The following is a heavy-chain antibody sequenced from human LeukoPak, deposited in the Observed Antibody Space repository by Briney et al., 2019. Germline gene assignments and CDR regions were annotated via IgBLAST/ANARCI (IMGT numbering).Heavy chain of an antibody. V-gene: IGHV4-59*01. J-gene: IGHJ6*03. Sequence: PGTPSVTRTVSGGSICGEYCSWIRPPPGKGREWIGYIYYRGSTSYNPALTSRVTISLATSNNQFSLKLRSVTAADTAVSYCASAHSIGPYYYYYSMDVWGKGTTVTVSS. CDR3: ASAHSIGPYYYYYSMDV. D-gene: IGHD4-11*01. CDR2: IYYRGST. CDR1: GGSICGEY.